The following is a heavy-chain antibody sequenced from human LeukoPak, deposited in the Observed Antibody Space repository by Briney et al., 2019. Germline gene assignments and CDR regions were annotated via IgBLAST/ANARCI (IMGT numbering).Heavy chain of an antibody. D-gene: IGHD1-26*01. CDR1: GYTFTSYD. Sequence: GASVKVSCKASGYTFTSYDINWVRQATGQGLEWMGWMNPNSGNTGYAQKFQGRVTITRNTSISTAYMELSRLRSDDTAVYYCARAGATVRRSFQHWGQGTLVTVSS. CDR2: MNPNSGNT. V-gene: IGHV1-8*03. J-gene: IGHJ1*01. CDR3: ARAGATVRRSFQH.